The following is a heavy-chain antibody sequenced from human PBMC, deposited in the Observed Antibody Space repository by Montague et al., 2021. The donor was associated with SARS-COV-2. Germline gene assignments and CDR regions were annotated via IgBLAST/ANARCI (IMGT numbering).Heavy chain of an antibody. Sequence: SETLSLTCTVAGGSISSYYWSWIRQPPGKGLEWIGYIYDSGSTNYNPSLKSRVTISLDTSKNQFSLKLSSVTAADTAVYYCARGSGRMGNAFDIWGQGTMVTVSS. CDR1: GGSISSYY. D-gene: IGHD6-19*01. CDR2: IYDSGST. V-gene: IGHV4-59*01. J-gene: IGHJ3*02. CDR3: ARGSGRMGNAFDI.